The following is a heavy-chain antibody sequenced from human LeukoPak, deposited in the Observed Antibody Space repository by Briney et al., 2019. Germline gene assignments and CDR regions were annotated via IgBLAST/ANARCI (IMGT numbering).Heavy chain of an antibody. D-gene: IGHD5-12*01. CDR1: GFTFSSYA. CDR3: AKDGGKYSGYCESYYYGVDV. J-gene: IGHJ6*02. V-gene: IGHV3-23*01. CDR2: ITGSGDST. Sequence: GGSLRLSCAASGFTFSSYAMSWVRQAPGKGLEWVSAITGSGDSTYYADSVEGRFTISRDNSKNTLYLQMNSLRAEDTAVYYCAKDGGKYSGYCESYYYGVDVWGQGTTVTVSS.